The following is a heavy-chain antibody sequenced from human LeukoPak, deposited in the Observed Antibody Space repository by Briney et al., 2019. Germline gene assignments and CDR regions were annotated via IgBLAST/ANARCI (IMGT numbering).Heavy chain of an antibody. CDR3: ARHSADCTGTSCYLFDP. J-gene: IGHJ5*02. CDR2: IYYSGNT. D-gene: IGHD2-2*01. Sequence: SETLSLTCTVSGGSISSYYWSWLRQPPGKGLEWIGYIYYSGNTNYNPSLESRVTISVDTSKNQFSLKLRTMTAADTAVYYCARHSADCTGTSCYLFDPWGQGTLVTVSS. CDR1: GGSISSYY. V-gene: IGHV4-59*08.